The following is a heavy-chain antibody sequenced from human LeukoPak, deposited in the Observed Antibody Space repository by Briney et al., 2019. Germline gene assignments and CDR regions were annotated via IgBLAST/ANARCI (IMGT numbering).Heavy chain of an antibody. D-gene: IGHD3-22*01. CDR1: GFSLSNYGVE. Sequence: SGPTLVKPTQTLTLTCTFSGFSLSNYGVEVGWIRQPPGKALEWLALIYWDDEKRYSPSLKSRLTITKDTSKNQVVLTMTNMDPVDTATYFCARTNSSGPIDYWGQGTLVTVSS. J-gene: IGHJ4*02. V-gene: IGHV2-5*02. CDR3: ARTNSSGPIDY. CDR2: IYWDDEK.